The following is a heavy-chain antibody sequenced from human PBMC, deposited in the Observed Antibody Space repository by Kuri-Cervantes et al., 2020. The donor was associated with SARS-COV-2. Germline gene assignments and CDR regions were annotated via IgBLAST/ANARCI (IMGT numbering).Heavy chain of an antibody. V-gene: IGHV4-59*01. Sequence: SESLSLTCTLASGSMSSYYCRWIRQRTGKGMEWIGYIYYSWSTNYNPSLKSRVTIRVDTSKNQFSRKLSSVTAADTAVYYCARDSYSSRWSQYDFWGQGTMVTVSS. J-gene: IGHJ4*01. CDR1: SGSMSSYY. CDR3: ARDSYSSRWSQYDF. D-gene: IGHD6-13*01. CDR2: IYYSWST.